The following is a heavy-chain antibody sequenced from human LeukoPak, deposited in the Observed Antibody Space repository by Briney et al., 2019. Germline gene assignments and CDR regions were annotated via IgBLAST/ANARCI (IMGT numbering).Heavy chain of an antibody. D-gene: IGHD6-19*01. J-gene: IGHJ3*02. CDR2: IYYSGST. Sequence: NPSETLSLTCTVSGGSISSSSYYWGWIRQPPGKGLEWIGSIYYSGSTNYNPSLKSRVTISVDTSKNQFSLKLSSVTAADTAVYYCARHESGYSSGWFDAFDIWGQGTMVTVSS. CDR1: GGSISSSSYY. V-gene: IGHV4-39*01. CDR3: ARHESGYSSGWFDAFDI.